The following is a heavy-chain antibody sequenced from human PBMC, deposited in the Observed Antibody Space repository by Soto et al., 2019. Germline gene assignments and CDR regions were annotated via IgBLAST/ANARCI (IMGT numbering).Heavy chain of an antibody. CDR3: ESLSAPSDY. Sequence: GGSLRLSCAASGFTFSNYWMHWVRQAPGKGLVWVSEIDSFGSTKNYADSVKGRFTISRDNAKNTLFLQMNSLRAEDTAIYYCESLSAPSDYWGQGTLVTVSS. V-gene: IGHV3-74*01. D-gene: IGHD3-3*01. CDR2: IDSFGSTK. CDR1: GFTFSNYW. J-gene: IGHJ4*02.